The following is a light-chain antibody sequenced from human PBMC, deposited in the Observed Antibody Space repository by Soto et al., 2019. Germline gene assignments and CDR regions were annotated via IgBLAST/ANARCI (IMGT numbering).Light chain of an antibody. Sequence: DIQMTQSPSTLSGSVGDRVTITCRASQTISSWLAWYQQKPGKAPKLLIYKASTLKSGVPSRFSGSRSGTEFTLTISSLQPDDFATYYCQQYNGYLTWTFGQGTKVDIK. CDR1: QTISSW. CDR3: QQYNGYLTWT. V-gene: IGKV1-5*03. CDR2: KAS. J-gene: IGKJ1*01.